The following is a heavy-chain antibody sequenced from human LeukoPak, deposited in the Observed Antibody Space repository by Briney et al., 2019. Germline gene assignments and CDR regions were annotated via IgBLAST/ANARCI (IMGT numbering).Heavy chain of an antibody. J-gene: IGHJ4*02. V-gene: IGHV4-34*01. CDR1: GGSFSGYY. D-gene: IGHD3-22*01. CDR3: ARPGLQTYYYDSGGYYYVD. CDR2: INHSGST. Sequence: PSETLSLTCAVYGGSFSGYYWSWIRQPPGKGLEWIGEINHSGSTNYNPSLKSRVTISVDTSKNQFSLKLSSVTAADTAVYYCARPGLQTYYYDSGGYYYVDWGQGTLVTVSS.